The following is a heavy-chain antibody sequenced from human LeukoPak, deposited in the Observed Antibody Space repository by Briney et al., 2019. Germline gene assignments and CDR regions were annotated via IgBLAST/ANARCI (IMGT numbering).Heavy chain of an antibody. CDR2: IYPGDSDT. Sequence: GESLKISCKGSGYSFTSYWIGWVRQMPGKGLEWMGIIYPGDSDTRYSPSFQGQVTISADTSISTAYLQWRSLKASDTAMYYCAREPTVTPRYFDYWGQGTLVTVSS. J-gene: IGHJ4*02. V-gene: IGHV5-51*01. CDR1: GYSFTSYW. D-gene: IGHD4-17*01. CDR3: AREPTVTPRYFDY.